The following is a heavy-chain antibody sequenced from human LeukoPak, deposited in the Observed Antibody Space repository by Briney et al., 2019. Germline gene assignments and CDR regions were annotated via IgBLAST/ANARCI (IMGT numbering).Heavy chain of an antibody. CDR1: GGTFSRYA. D-gene: IGHD5-12*01. J-gene: IGHJ3*02. CDR2: IIPIFGTS. V-gene: IGHV1-69*01. Sequence: GASVKVSCKGSGGTFSRYAFTWVRQAPGQGLEWMGGIIPIFGTSNYAQKFQGRVTITADESTSTAYMELSSLRSEDTAVYYCARAEDIVATISLGDAFDIWGQGTMVTVSS. CDR3: ARAEDIVATISLGDAFDI.